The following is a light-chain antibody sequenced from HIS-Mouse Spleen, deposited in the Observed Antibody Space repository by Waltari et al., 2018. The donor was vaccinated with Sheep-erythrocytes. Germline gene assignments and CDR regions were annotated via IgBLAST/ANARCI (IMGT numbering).Light chain of an antibody. CDR2: EVR. Sequence: QSALTQPASVSGSPGQSIPISCTGTSSDVGGYNYVSWYQQHPGKAPKLMIYEVRNRPSVVSNRFSGSKSGNTASLTISGLQAEDEADYYCSSYTSSSTYVFGTGTKVTVL. V-gene: IGLV2-14*01. CDR1: SSDVGGYNY. J-gene: IGLJ1*01. CDR3: SSYTSSSTYV.